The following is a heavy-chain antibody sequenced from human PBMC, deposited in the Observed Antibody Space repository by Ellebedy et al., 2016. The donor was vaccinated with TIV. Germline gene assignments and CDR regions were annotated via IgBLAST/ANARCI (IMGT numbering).Heavy chain of an antibody. D-gene: IGHD6-13*01. CDR3: ASLYSSSWYLDY. CDR1: GFTFSSYW. CDR2: TNSDGSST. J-gene: IGHJ4*02. V-gene: IGHV3-74*01. Sequence: GESLKISCAASGFTFSSYWMHWVRQAPGKGLVWVSRTNSDGSSTSYADSVKGRFTISRDNAKNTLYLQMNSLRAEDTAVYYCASLYSSSWYLDYWGQGTLVTVSS.